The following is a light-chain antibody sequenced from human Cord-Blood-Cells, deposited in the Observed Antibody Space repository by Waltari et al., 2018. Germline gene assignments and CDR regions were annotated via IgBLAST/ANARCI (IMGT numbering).Light chain of an antibody. Sequence: DIVMTQSPLSLPVTPAEPASIPCRSRQSLLHSNGYNYLDWYLQKPGQSPQLLIYLGSNRASGVPDRFSGSGSGTDFTLKISRVEAEDVGVYYCMQALQTPYTFGQGTKLEIK. CDR2: LGS. J-gene: IGKJ2*01. CDR3: MQALQTPYT. CDR1: QSLLHSNGYNY. V-gene: IGKV2-28*01.